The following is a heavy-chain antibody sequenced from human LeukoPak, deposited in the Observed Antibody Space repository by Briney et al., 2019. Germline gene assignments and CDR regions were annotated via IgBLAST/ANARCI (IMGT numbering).Heavy chain of an antibody. CDR2: VSPPGGGT. Sequence: GGSLRLSCAASGFTFSNHGMNWVRQAPGKGLEWLSGVSPPGGGTYYADSVKGRFTISRDDSENTLSLQMNSLRAEDTAVYYCAELGITMIGGVWGKGTTVTISS. CDR1: GFTFSNHG. J-gene: IGHJ6*04. V-gene: IGHV3-23*01. D-gene: IGHD3-10*02. CDR3: AELGITMIGGV.